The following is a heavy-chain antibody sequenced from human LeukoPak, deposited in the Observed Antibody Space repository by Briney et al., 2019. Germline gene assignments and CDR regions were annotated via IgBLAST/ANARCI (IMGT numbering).Heavy chain of an antibody. D-gene: IGHD4-23*01. CDR1: GFTFSSYS. V-gene: IGHV3-48*04. J-gene: IGHJ4*02. CDR2: ISSSSSTI. CDR3: ARVMTTVVTPVDY. Sequence: GGSLRLSCAASGFTFSSYSMNWVRQAPGKGLEWVSYISSSSSTIYYADSVKGRFTISRDNAKNSLYLQMNSLRAEDTAVYYCARVMTTVVTPVDYWGQGTLVTVSS.